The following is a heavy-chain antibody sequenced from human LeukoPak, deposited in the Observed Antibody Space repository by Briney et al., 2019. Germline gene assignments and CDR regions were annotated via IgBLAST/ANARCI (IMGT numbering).Heavy chain of an antibody. CDR3: ARVEGRYYFDY. CDR2: IYYSGST. V-gene: IGHV4-59*01. D-gene: IGHD1-1*01. J-gene: IGHJ4*02. CDR1: GGSISSYY. Sequence: TSETLSLTCTVSGGSISSYYWSWIRQPPGKGLEWIGYIYYSGSTNYNPSLKSRVTISVDTSKNQFSLKLSSVTAADTAVYYCARVEGRYYFDYWGQGTLVTVSS.